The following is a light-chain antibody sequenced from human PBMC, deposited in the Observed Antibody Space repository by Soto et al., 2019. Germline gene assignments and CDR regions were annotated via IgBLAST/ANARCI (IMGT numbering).Light chain of an antibody. J-gene: IGKJ3*01. Sequence: DIQMTQPPSTLSASVGDRVTITCRASQRISSWLAWYQQKPGKAPKVLIYKASSLESGVPSRFSGSGSGTEFTLTISSLQPDDFATYYCQQYNSYPFTFGPGTKVDIK. CDR2: KAS. CDR1: QRISSW. CDR3: QQYNSYPFT. V-gene: IGKV1-5*03.